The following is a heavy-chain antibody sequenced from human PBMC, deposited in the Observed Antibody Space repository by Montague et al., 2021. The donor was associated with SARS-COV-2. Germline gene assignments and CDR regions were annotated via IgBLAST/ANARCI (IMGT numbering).Heavy chain of an antibody. D-gene: IGHD3-10*01. CDR1: GGSFSGYY. V-gene: IGHV4-34*01. J-gene: IGHJ6*02. CDR3: ARVRYYGSGASLGMDV. Sequence: SETLSLTCAVYGGSFSGYYWSWIRQPPGKGLEWIGEINHSGSTNYNPSLKSRVTISVDTSKNQFSLKLRSVSAADTAAHYCARVRYYGSGASLGMDVWGQGTAVTVS. CDR2: INHSGST.